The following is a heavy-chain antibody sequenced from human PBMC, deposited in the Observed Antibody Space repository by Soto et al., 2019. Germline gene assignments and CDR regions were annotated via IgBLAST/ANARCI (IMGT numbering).Heavy chain of an antibody. CDR1: GGSVSSGSHY. J-gene: IGHJ4*02. V-gene: IGHV4-31*11. D-gene: IGHD4-17*01. Sequence: SETLPQTCAVSGGSVSSGSHYWSWIRQPPGKGLEWIGYIYYSASTSYSPSLKSRVTISVDTSKHQFSLKLSSVTAADTAVYYCARSQTTVTTWVWCQWGQGALVTVSA. CDR3: ARSQTTVTTWVWCQ. CDR2: IYYSAST.